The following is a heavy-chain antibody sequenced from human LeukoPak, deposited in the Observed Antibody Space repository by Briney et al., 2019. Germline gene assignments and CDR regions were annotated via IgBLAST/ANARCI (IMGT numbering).Heavy chain of an antibody. V-gene: IGHV4-59*01. J-gene: IGHJ4*02. CDR1: GGSISSYY. D-gene: IGHD1-26*01. CDR2: IDYSGST. Sequence: SETLSLTCTVSGGSISSYYGRWIRQPPGKGLEWIGYIDYSGSTNYNPSLKSRVTISVDTSKNQFSLKLSSVTAADTALYYCARQWDLGDYFDYWGQGTLVTVSS. CDR3: ARQWDLGDYFDY.